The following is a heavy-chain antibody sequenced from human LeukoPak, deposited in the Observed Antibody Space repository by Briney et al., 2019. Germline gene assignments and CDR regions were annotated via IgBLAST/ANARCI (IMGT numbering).Heavy chain of an antibody. CDR2: ISWNSGSI. D-gene: IGHD6-13*01. V-gene: IGHV3-9*03. Sequence: GGSLRLSCAASGFTFDDYATHWVRQAPGKGLEWVSGISWNSGSIGYADSVKGRFTISRDNAKNSLYLQMNSLRAEDMALYYCAKGYSSSWYGWFDPWGQGTLVTVSS. J-gene: IGHJ5*02. CDR3: AKGYSSSWYGWFDP. CDR1: GFTFDDYA.